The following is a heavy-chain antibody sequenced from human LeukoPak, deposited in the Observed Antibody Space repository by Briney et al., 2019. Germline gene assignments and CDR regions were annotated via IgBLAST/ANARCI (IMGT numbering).Heavy chain of an antibody. Sequence: SETLSLTCAVYGGSFSGYYWSWIRQPPGKGLEWIGEINHSGSTKYNPSLKSRVTISVDTSKNQFSLKLSSVTAADTAVYYCARARRYSGSYYLDYWGQGTLVTVSS. V-gene: IGHV4-34*01. CDR1: GGSFSGYY. J-gene: IGHJ4*02. CDR3: ARARRYSGSYYLDY. D-gene: IGHD1-26*01. CDR2: INHSGST.